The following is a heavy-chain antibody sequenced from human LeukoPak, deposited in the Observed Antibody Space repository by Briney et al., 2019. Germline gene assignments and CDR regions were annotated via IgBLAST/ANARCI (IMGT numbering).Heavy chain of an antibody. D-gene: IGHD3-3*01. CDR1: GFRFSDYG. CDR3: ARDMVRGDDSGYYPFDY. CDR2: IPSDGRKK. J-gene: IGHJ4*02. V-gene: IGHV3-30*02. Sequence: GGSLILSCAASGFRFSDYGVHWVRQPPGKGLEWLAFIPSDGRKKYYADSVKGRLTVSRDNSRNTLYLQMNSLRPEDTAVYYCARDMVRGDDSGYYPFDYWGQGTLVIVSS.